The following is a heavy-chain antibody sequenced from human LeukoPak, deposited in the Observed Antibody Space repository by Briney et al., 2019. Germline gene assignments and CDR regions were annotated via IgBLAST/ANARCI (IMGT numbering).Heavy chain of an antibody. J-gene: IGHJ3*02. CDR3: ARGDRSGWPPDTFDI. CDR1: GGSISGYY. V-gene: IGHV4-59*01. Sequence: SETLSLTCTVSGGSISGYYWTWVRQPPGKRLEWIGCIYYTGSTNYNPSLKSRVTISIDTSKNQFSLKLTSVTAADTAVYYCARGDRSGWPPDTFDIWGQGTMVTVSS. CDR2: IYYTGST. D-gene: IGHD6-25*01.